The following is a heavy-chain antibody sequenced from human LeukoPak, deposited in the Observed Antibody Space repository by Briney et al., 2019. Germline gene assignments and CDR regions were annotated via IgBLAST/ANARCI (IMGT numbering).Heavy chain of an antibody. CDR1: GFPFSSYW. V-gene: IGHV3-7*03. Sequence: GGSLRLSCVASGFPFSSYWMSWVRQAPGKGLEWVANIKQDGSEKYYVDSVKGRFTISRDNAKNSLYLQMNSLRAEDTAVYYCARGRGKTPWGQGTLVAVSS. CDR3: ARGRGKTP. D-gene: IGHD4-23*01. CDR2: IKQDGSEK. J-gene: IGHJ5*02.